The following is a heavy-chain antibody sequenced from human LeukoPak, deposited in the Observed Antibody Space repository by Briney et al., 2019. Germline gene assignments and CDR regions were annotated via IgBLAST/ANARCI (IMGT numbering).Heavy chain of an antibody. CDR2: INSDGSST. V-gene: IGHV3-74*01. D-gene: IGHD3-9*01. Sequence: GGSLRLSCAASGFTFSSYWMHWVRQAPGKGLVWVSRINSDGSSTSYADSVKGRFTISRDNAKNTLYLQMNSLRAEDTAVYYCAREYYDILTGFWVPGDYWGQGTLVTVSS. J-gene: IGHJ4*02. CDR3: AREYYDILTGFWVPGDY. CDR1: GFTFSSYW.